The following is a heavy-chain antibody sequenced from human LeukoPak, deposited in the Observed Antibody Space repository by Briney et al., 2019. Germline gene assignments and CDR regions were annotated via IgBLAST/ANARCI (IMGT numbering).Heavy chain of an antibody. CDR1: GGSISSSSYF. J-gene: IGHJ4*02. V-gene: IGHV4-39*01. Sequence: SETLSLTCTVSGGSISSSSYFWGWIRQPPGKGLEWIGSIYYSGSTYYNLSLKSRVTISVDTSKNQFSLKLSSVTAADTAVYYCAREYSSSSDYWGQGTLVTVSS. CDR2: IYYSGST. D-gene: IGHD6-6*01. CDR3: AREYSSSSDY.